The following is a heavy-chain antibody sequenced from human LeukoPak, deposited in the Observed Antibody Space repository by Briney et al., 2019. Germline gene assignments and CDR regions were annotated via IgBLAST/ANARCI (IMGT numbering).Heavy chain of an antibody. V-gene: IGHV6-1*01. D-gene: IGHD3-16*02. Sequence: SQTLLLTCAISGDSVSSNSAAWNWTRQSPSRGLEWLGRTYYRSKWYNDYAVSVKSRITINPDTSKNQFSLQLNSVTPEDTAVYYCARARYTGDLHPFDYWGQGTLVTVSS. CDR3: ARARYTGDLHPFDY. CDR2: TYYRSKWYN. J-gene: IGHJ4*02. CDR1: GDSVSSNSAA.